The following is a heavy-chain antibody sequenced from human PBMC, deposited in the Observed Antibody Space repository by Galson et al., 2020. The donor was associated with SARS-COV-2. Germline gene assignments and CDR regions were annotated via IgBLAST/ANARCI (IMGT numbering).Heavy chain of an antibody. CDR3: ARDLHSSSWYGAYWFDP. J-gene: IGHJ5*02. D-gene: IGHD6-13*01. CDR2: INPNSGGT. Sequence: ASVKVSCKASGYTFTGYYMHWVRQAPGQGLEWMGRINPNSGGTNYAQKFQGRVTMTRDTSISTAYMELSRLRSDDTAVYYCARDLHSSSWYGAYWFDPWGQGTLVTVSS. V-gene: IGHV1-2*06. CDR1: GYTFTGYY.